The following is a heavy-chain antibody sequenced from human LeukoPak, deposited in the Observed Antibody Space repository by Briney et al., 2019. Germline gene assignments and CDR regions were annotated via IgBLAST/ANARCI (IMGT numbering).Heavy chain of an antibody. CDR1: GFTSSSYW. J-gene: IGHJ5*02. Sequence: PGGSLRLSCAASGFTSSSYWMHWVRQVPGKGLVWASRISGDGTARNYADSVKGRFTISRDGAKNTVDLQMNSLRGEDTAVYYCVRGRGSYGWFDPWGQGTLVTVSS. CDR2: ISGDGTAR. CDR3: VRGRGSYGWFDP. V-gene: IGHV3-74*01. D-gene: IGHD3-10*01.